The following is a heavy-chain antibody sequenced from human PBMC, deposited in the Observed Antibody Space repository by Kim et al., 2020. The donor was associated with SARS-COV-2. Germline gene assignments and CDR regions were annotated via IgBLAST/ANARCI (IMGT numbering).Heavy chain of an antibody. CDR1: GFTFSSYA. D-gene: IGHD3-10*01. J-gene: IGHJ6*02. Sequence: GGSLRLSCAASGFTFSSYAMHWVRQAPGKGLEWLAVISYDGSNKYYVDSVKGRFTISRDNSKNTLYLQMNSLRAEDTAVYYCARGRGSGSRNYYYYYGMDVWGQGTTLTVS. V-gene: IGHV3-30*04. CDR2: ISYDGSNK. CDR3: ARGRGSGSRNYYYYYGMDV.